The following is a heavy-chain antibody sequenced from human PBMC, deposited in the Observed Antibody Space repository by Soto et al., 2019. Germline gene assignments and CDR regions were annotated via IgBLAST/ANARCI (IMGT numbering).Heavy chain of an antibody. CDR1: GFTFSNYG. Sequence: QVQLVESGGGVVQPGRSLRLSCAASGFTFSNYGIHWVRQAPGKGLEWVAVIWYDGSNKNYADSVKGRFTISRDNSRNTLYLQMNSLRAEDTAGYYCARGVGRAYFDYWGQGTLVTVSS. J-gene: IGHJ4*02. D-gene: IGHD2-15*01. V-gene: IGHV3-33*01. CDR2: IWYDGSNK. CDR3: ARGVGRAYFDY.